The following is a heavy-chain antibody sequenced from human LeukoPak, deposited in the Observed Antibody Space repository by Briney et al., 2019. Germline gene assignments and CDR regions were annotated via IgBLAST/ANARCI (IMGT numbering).Heavy chain of an antibody. CDR3: ARGKLGSFDI. CDR1: GXAFSNYD. D-gene: IGHD3-10*01. J-gene: IGHJ3*02. CDR2: IWYDESNK. V-gene: IGHV3-33*01. Sequence: GRSLRVSCAASGXAFSNYDMHWVRQAPGKGLEWVALIWYDESNKYYADSVKGRFTISRDNSKNTLYPQMNSLRVEDTAVYYCARGKLGSFDIWGQGTLVTVSS.